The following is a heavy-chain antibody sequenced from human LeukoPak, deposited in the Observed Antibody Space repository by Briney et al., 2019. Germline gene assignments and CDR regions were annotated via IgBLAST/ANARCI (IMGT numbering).Heavy chain of an antibody. J-gene: IGHJ4*02. CDR2: ISSGSRTI. CDR3: ARESITADRDFDY. CDR1: GFIFSSYS. V-gene: IGHV3-48*01. Sequence: PGGSLRLSCAASGFIFSSYSMNWVRQSPWRGLAWISYISSGSRTIYYADSVKGRFTISRDNAKNSLYLLMSGLRADDTAVYYCARESITADRDFDYWGQGTLITVSS. D-gene: IGHD7-27*01.